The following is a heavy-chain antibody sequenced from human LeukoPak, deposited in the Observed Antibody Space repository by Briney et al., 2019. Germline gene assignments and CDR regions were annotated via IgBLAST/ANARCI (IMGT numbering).Heavy chain of an antibody. V-gene: IGHV5-51*01. Sequence: GESLKISCKGSGYSFTSYWIGWVRQMPGKGLEWMGIIYPGDSDTRYSPSFQGQVTISADKSVSTAYLQWSSLRAADTAMYYCARTNCGSTSCPFDYWGQGSLVTVSS. CDR2: IYPGDSDT. J-gene: IGHJ4*02. D-gene: IGHD2-2*01. CDR1: GYSFTSYW. CDR3: ARTNCGSTSCPFDY.